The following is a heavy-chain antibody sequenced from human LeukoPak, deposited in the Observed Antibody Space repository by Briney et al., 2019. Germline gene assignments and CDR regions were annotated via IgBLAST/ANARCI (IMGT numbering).Heavy chain of an antibody. D-gene: IGHD3-16*01. V-gene: IGHV3-48*01. CDR2: ITSGSSTT. J-gene: IGHJ4*02. Sequence: TGGSLRLSCAASGFTFSLYSMNWVRQAPGKGLEWVSYITSGSSTTYYADSVRGRFTISRDNAKNSLFLQMNSLRAEDTAVYYCARDGGGDYWGQGTLVTVPS. CDR1: GFTFSLYS. CDR3: ARDGGGDY.